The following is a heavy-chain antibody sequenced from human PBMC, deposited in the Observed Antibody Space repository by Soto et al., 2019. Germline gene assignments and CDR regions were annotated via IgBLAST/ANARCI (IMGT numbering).Heavy chain of an antibody. Sequence: ASVKVSCKASGYTFTSYDINWVRQATGQGLEWMGWMNPNSGNTGYAQKFQGRVTMTRNTSISTAYMELSSLRSEDTAVYYCARAEYYYGSGRPTPDYYYYGMDVWGQGTTVTVSS. CDR1: GYTFTSYD. CDR2: MNPNSGNT. CDR3: ARAEYYYGSGRPTPDYYYYGMDV. J-gene: IGHJ6*02. V-gene: IGHV1-8*01. D-gene: IGHD3-10*01.